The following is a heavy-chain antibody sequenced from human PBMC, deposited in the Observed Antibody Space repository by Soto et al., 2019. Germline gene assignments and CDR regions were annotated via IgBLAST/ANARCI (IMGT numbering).Heavy chain of an antibody. J-gene: IGHJ4*02. D-gene: IGHD2-15*01. V-gene: IGHV1-46*01. CDR3: ARGLDIVVVPAAIRRYCSGGSCYSGFDY. Sequence: GASVKVSCKASGYTFTSYYMHWVRQAPGQGLEWMGIINPSGGSTSYAQKFQGRVTMTRDTSTSTVYMELSSLRSEDTALYYCARGLDIVVVPAAIRRYCSGGSCYSGFDYWGQGTLVTVSS. CDR1: GYTFTSYY. CDR2: INPSGGST.